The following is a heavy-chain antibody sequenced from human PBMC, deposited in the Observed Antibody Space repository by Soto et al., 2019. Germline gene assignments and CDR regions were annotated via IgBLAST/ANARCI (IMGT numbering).Heavy chain of an antibody. CDR2: ISYDGTNE. V-gene: IGHV3-30-3*01. J-gene: IGHJ6*02. Sequence: QVQLVESGGGVIQPGSSLRLSCAASGFTFSSYPMDWVRQAPGKGLEWVGGISYDGTNEHYADSVKGRFTISRDNFKNTLYLQMNRLSAEDRAVYYCARPCLYSTNPHYYYYGMDVWGQGTTVTVSS. D-gene: IGHD6-13*01. CDR1: GFTFSSYP. CDR3: ARPCLYSTNPHYYYYGMDV.